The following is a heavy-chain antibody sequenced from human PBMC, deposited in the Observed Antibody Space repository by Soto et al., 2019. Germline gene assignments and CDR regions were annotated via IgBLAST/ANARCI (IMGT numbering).Heavy chain of an antibody. Sequence: QVQLVESGGGVVQPEKSLRLSCAASGFTLSTYSMHWVRQAPGKGLEWVAVISFDGNTEYYADSVTGRFTISRDNSKDMLYLQMNSLRAEDTAVYYCAGEGNGGKAGGYFDLWGRGTLVTVSS. V-gene: IGHV3-30-3*01. CDR1: GFTLSTYS. CDR2: ISFDGNTE. D-gene: IGHD2-15*01. J-gene: IGHJ2*01. CDR3: AGEGNGGKAGGYFDL.